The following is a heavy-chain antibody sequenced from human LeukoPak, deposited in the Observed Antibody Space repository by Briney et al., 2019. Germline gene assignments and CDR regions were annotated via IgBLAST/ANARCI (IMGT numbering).Heavy chain of an antibody. Sequence: GGSLRLSCAASGFTFSSYDMIWVRQAPGKGLEWVSSISSRSSSIYYADSVKSRSTISRDKAKNSLYLQMNSLRADDTAVYWCARDYIAYDPLDYWGQGTLVTVSS. CDR3: ARDYIAYDPLDY. D-gene: IGHD3-3*01. J-gene: IGHJ4*02. CDR1: GFTFSSYD. CDR2: ISSRSSSI. V-gene: IGHV3-21*01.